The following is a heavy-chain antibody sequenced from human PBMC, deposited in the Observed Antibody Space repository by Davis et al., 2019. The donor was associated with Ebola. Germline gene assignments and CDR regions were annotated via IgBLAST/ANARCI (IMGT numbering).Heavy chain of an antibody. V-gene: IGHV1-46*03. J-gene: IGHJ3*02. Sequence: AASVKVSCKASGYTFTNYYMHWVRQAPGQGLEWMGMINPNDGRPIYAQKFQGRVTVTRDTSTTTVYMDLSSLRSDDTALYYCTTPGGQDSGYDVFDIWGQGTMVTVSS. CDR3: TTPGGQDSGYDVFDI. CDR2: INPNDGRP. CDR1: GYTFTNYY. D-gene: IGHD5-12*01.